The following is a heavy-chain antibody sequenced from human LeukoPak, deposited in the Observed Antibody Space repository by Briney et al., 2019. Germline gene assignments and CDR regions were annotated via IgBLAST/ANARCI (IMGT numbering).Heavy chain of an antibody. V-gene: IGHV4-34*01. D-gene: IGHD1-26*01. CDR1: GGSFSGYY. CDR2: INHSGST. J-gene: IGHJ3*02. CDR3: ARVSVDGGMGDAFDI. Sequence: PSETLSLTCAVYGGSFSGYYWSWIRQPPGKGLEWIGEINHSGSTNYNPSLKSRVTISVDTSKNQFSLKLSSVTAADTAVYYCARVSVDGGMGDAFDIWGQGTMVTVSS.